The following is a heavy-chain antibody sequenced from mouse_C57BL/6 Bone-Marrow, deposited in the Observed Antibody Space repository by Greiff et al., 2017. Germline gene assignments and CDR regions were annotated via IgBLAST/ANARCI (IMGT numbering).Heavy chain of an antibody. Sequence: EVKVVESGGGLVQSGRSLRLSCATSGFTFSDFYMEWVRQAPGKGLEWSAASRNKANDYTTEYSASVKGRFIVSRDTSQSILYLQMNALRAEDTAIYYCARDVSYYYGSSPFAYWGQGTLVTVSA. V-gene: IGHV7-1*01. CDR1: GFTFSDFY. CDR3: ARDVSYYYGSSPFAY. CDR2: SRNKANDYTT. D-gene: IGHD1-1*01. J-gene: IGHJ3*01.